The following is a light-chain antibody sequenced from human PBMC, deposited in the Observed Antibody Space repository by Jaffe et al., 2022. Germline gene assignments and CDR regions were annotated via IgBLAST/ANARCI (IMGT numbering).Light chain of an antibody. Sequence: ILMIQSPVTLSVSPGERATLSCRASQNILTNLAWYQQKPGQAPRLLMYGASTRATGIPARFSGSGSGTEFTLTISSLQSEDFAVYYCQQYNYWPRSTWTFGQGTKVEIK. CDR2: GAS. CDR1: QNILTN. CDR3: QQYNYWPRSTWT. V-gene: IGKV3-15*01. J-gene: IGKJ1*01.